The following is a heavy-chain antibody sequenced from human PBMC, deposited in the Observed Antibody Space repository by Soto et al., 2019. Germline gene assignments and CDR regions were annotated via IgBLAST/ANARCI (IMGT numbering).Heavy chain of an antibody. CDR2: INPSGGST. D-gene: IGHD4-4*01. Sequence: ASVKVSCKASGYTFTSYYMHWVRQAPGQGLEWMGIINPSGGSTSYAQKFQGRVTMTRDTSTSTVYMELSSLRSEDTAVYYCATLPFSNYGLGAFDIGGQGTMVTV. CDR3: ATLPFSNYGLGAFDI. J-gene: IGHJ3*02. CDR1: GYTFTSYY. V-gene: IGHV1-46*03.